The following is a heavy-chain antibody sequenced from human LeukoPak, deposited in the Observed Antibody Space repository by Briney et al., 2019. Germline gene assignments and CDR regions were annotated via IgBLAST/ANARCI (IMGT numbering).Heavy chain of an antibody. CDR3: AREEGDYYDSSGYLNWFDP. D-gene: IGHD3-22*01. Sequence: PSQTLSLTCTVSGGSISSGDYYWSWIRQPPGKGLEWIGYIYYSGSTYYNPSLKSRVTISVDTSKNQFSLKLSSVTAADTAVYYCAREEGDYYDSSGYLNWFDPWGQGTLVTVSS. CDR1: GGSISSGDYY. V-gene: IGHV4-30-4*08. CDR2: IYYSGST. J-gene: IGHJ5*02.